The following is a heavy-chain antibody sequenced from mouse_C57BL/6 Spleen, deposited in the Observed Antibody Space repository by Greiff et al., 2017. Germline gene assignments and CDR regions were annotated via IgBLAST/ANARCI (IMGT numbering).Heavy chain of an antibody. CDR2: IHPNSGST. CDR3: ARAYGSAFAD. Sequence: QVQLQQPGAELVKPGASVKLSCKASGYTFTSYWMHWVKQRPGQGLEWIGMIHPNSGSTNYNEKFKSKATLTVDKSSSTAYMQLSSLASEDSAVYYCARAYGSAFADWGQGTLVTVSA. V-gene: IGHV1-64*01. D-gene: IGHD2-10*02. J-gene: IGHJ3*01. CDR1: GYTFTSYW.